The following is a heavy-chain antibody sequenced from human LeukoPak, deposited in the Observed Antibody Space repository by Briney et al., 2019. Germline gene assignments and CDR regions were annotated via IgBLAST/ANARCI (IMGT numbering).Heavy chain of an antibody. CDR2: ISGSGGST. V-gene: IGHV3-23*01. Sequence: PGGSLRLSCAASGFTFSSSAMNWVRQAPGKGLEWVSAISGSGGSTYYADSVKGRFTISRDNSKNTLYLQMNSLRAEDTAVYYCAKTVSYCSSTRCPHGDWGQGTLVTVSS. D-gene: IGHD2-2*01. CDR3: AKTVSYCSSTRCPHGD. CDR1: GFTFSSSA. J-gene: IGHJ4*02.